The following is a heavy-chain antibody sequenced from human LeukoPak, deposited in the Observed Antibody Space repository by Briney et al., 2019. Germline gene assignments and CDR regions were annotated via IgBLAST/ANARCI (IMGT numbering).Heavy chain of an antibody. CDR2: IYYSGST. Sequence: SETLSLTCTVSGGSISSYYWSWIRQPPGKGLEWIGYIYYSGSTNYNPSLKSRVTISVDTSKNQFSLKLNSVTAADTAVYYCARSGIAEAATDYWGQGTLVTVSS. CDR3: ARSGIAEAATDY. J-gene: IGHJ4*02. CDR1: GGSISSYY. D-gene: IGHD6-19*01. V-gene: IGHV4-59*12.